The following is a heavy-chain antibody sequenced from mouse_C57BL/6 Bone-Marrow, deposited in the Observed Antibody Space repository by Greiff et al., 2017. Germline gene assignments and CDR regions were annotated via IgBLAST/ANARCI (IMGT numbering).Heavy chain of an antibody. D-gene: IGHD2-12*01. CDR2: ISSGGDYI. CDR3: TRDRYDYYRYFDV. Sequence: DVMLVESGEGLVKPGGSLKLSCAASGFTFSSYAMSWVRQTPEKRLEWVAYISSGGDYIYYADTVKGRFTISRDNARNTLYLQMSSLKSEDTAMDYYTRDRYDYYRYFDVWGTGTTVTVSS. J-gene: IGHJ1*03. CDR1: GFTFSSYA. V-gene: IGHV5-9-1*02.